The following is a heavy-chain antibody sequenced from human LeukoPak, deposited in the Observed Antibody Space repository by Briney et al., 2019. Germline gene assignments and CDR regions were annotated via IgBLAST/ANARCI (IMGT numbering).Heavy chain of an antibody. CDR3: ARNLYRDIVVVVAADL. J-gene: IGHJ5*02. CDR2: ISSSSSYI. V-gene: IGHV3-21*01. D-gene: IGHD2-15*01. Sequence: GGSLRLSCAASGFTFSSYSMNWVRQAPGKGLEWVSSISSSSSYIYYADSVKGRFTISRDNAKKSLYLQMISLRAEDTAVYYCARNLYRDIVVVVAADLWGQGTLVTVSS. CDR1: GFTFSSYS.